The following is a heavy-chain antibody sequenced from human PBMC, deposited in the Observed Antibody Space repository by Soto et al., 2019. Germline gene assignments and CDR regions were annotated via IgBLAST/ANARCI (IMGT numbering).Heavy chain of an antibody. D-gene: IGHD1-26*01. V-gene: IGHV3-30*18. Sequence: QVQLVESGGGVVQPGRSLRLSCADSGFTFSHYAMHWVRQAPGKGLEWVALMSYEGSNEYYADSLKGRFTSSRDNSKNTLYLQMNGLRAEDTAVYYCAKDGSHNFDYWGQGTLVTVSS. CDR3: AKDGSHNFDY. CDR2: MSYEGSNE. CDR1: GFTFSHYA. J-gene: IGHJ4*02.